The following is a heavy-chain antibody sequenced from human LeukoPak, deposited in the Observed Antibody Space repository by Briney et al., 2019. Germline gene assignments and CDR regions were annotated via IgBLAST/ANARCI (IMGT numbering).Heavy chain of an antibody. Sequence: GRSLRLSCAASGFTLSSYAMHWVRQAPGKGLEWVAVISYDGSNKYYADSVKGRFTISRDNSKNTLYLQMNSLRAEDTAVYYCARDIVVVPAAIQPGAADYWGQGTLVTVSS. CDR1: GFTLSSYA. D-gene: IGHD2-2*02. CDR2: ISYDGSNK. J-gene: IGHJ4*02. CDR3: ARDIVVVPAAIQPGAADY. V-gene: IGHV3-30-3*01.